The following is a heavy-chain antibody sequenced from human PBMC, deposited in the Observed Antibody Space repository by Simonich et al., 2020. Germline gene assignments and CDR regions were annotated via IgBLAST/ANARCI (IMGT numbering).Heavy chain of an antibody. CDR2: VNPNRGGT. CDR3: ARELKGVPVGWGSQIDI. V-gene: IGHV1-2*06. J-gene: IGHJ3*02. CDR1: GYTFTGYY. D-gene: IGHD6-19*01. Sequence: QVQLVQSGAEVKKPGASVKVSCKASGYTFTGYYMPWGRQAPGKGLGGMGRVNPNRGGTNYAKKFQGRVNMTRDTSISTAYMELSRLRSDDTAGYYCARELKGVPVGWGSQIDIWGQGTMVTVSS.